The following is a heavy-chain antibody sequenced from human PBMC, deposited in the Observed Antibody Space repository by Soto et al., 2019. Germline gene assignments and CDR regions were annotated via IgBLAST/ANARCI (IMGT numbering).Heavy chain of an antibody. CDR2: INHSGST. Sequence: PSETLSLTCAVYGGSFSGYYWSWIRQPPGKGLEWIGEINHSGSTNYNPSLKSRVTISVDTSKNQFSLKLSSVTAADTAVYYCVAAAARYGWFDPWGQGTLVTVSS. CDR3: VAAAARYGWFDP. CDR1: GGSFSGYY. D-gene: IGHD6-13*01. V-gene: IGHV4-34*01. J-gene: IGHJ5*02.